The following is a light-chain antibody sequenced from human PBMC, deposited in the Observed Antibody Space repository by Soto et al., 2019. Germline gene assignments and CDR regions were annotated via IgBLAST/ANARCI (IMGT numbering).Light chain of an antibody. J-gene: IGKJ1*01. Sequence: EIVMTQSPATLSVSPGERATLSCRASENIDSNLAWYQQKPGQAPRLLIYGASTRASDLPARFSGSGSGTEFTLTISSLQPEDFATYYCLLDFSYFWAFGQGTKVDIK. CDR2: GAS. V-gene: IGKV3-15*01. CDR1: ENIDSN. CDR3: LLDFSYFWA.